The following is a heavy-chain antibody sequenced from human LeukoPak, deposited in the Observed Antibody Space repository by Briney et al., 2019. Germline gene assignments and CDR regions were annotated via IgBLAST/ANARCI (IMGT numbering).Heavy chain of an antibody. CDR1: GLTVSSNY. CDR3: ARGHSSDAFDI. J-gene: IGHJ3*02. CDR2: IYSGGST. Sequence: GGSLRLSCAASGLTVSSNYMSWVRQAPGKGLEWVSVIYSGGSTYYADSVKGRFTISRDNSKNTLYLQMNSLRAEDTAVYYCARGHSSDAFDIWGQGTMVTVSS. V-gene: IGHV3-66*02. D-gene: IGHD2-15*01.